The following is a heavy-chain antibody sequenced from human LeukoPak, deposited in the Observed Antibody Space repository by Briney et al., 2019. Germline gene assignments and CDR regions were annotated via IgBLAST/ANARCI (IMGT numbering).Heavy chain of an antibody. CDR1: GFTFSSYG. Sequence: GGSLRLSCAASGFTFSSYGMHWVRQAPGKGLEWVAVISYDGSNKYYADSVKGRFTISRDNSKNTLYLQMNSLRAEDTAVYYCARDYDSSGSAFDIWGQGTMVTVSS. V-gene: IGHV3-30*03. CDR3: ARDYDSSGSAFDI. J-gene: IGHJ3*02. D-gene: IGHD3-22*01. CDR2: ISYDGSNK.